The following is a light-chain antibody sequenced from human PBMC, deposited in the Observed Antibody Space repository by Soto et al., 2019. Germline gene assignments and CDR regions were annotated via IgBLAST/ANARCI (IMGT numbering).Light chain of an antibody. Sequence: SYEVTQPPSVSVAPGQTARISCGGNDIASKSVHWSQQKPGQAPVLVVYDDNDRPSGIPERLSGSNSGDTATLTISRVEAGDEADYYCQVWDSSSDHYVFGSGTKVTV. CDR3: QVWDSSSDHYV. J-gene: IGLJ1*01. V-gene: IGLV3-21*02. CDR2: DDN. CDR1: DIASKS.